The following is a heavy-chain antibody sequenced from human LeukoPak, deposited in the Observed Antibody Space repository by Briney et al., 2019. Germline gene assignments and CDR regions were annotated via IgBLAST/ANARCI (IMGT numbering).Heavy chain of an antibody. CDR2: INHSGST. CDR1: GGSITSSSYY. V-gene: IGHV4-39*07. CDR3: ARRVSTYIAAAGRARWVDY. J-gene: IGHJ4*02. Sequence: SETLSLTCTVSGGSITSSSYYWSWIRQPPGKGLEWIGEINHSGSTNYNPSLKSRVTISVDTSKNQFSLKLSSVTAADTAVYYCARRVSTYIAAAGRARWVDYWGQGTLVTVSS. D-gene: IGHD6-13*01.